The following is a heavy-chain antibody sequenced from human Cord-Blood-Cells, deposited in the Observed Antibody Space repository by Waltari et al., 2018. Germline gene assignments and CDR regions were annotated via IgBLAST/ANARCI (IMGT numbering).Heavy chain of an antibody. CDR2: IIPIFGTA. V-gene: IGHV1-69*06. Sequence: QVQLVQSGAEGKKPGSSVKVSCKASGGTFSSYATSWVRPDPGQGLEWMGGIIPIFGTANYAQKFQGRVTITADKSTSTAYMELSSLRSEDTAVYYCAREGRRNYYYGMDVWGQGTTVTVSS. CDR3: AREGRRNYYYGMDV. D-gene: IGHD2-15*01. CDR1: GGTFSSYA. J-gene: IGHJ6*02.